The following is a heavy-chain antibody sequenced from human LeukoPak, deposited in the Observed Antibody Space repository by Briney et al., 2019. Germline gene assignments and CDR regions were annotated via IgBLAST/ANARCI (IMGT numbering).Heavy chain of an antibody. CDR2: IRFDGSEG. Sequence: GGSLRLSCAASGFTFSTYGMHWVRQAPGKGLDWVAFIRFDGSEGYYADSVKDRFTVSRDNSKSTLYLQMNSLRAEDTAVYYCAKVGYGWYEVDYWGQGTLVTVSS. D-gene: IGHD6-19*01. CDR3: AKVGYGWYEVDY. J-gene: IGHJ4*02. V-gene: IGHV3-30*02. CDR1: GFTFSTYG.